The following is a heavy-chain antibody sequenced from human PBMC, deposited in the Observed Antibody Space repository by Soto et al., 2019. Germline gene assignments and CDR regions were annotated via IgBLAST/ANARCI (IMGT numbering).Heavy chain of an antibody. D-gene: IGHD2-15*01. CDR2: ISYSGSNK. J-gene: IGHJ6*02. Sequence: QVQLVESGGGVVQPGRSLRLSCAASGFTFSTYAMHWVRQAPGKGLEWVAVISYSGSNKDNVDSVKGRFTISRDNYKNTLYLQMNSLRVEDSAVYYCVRGDREDIAVVIGARTGEYVMDVWGHGTTVTVSS. CDR3: VRGDREDIAVVIGARTGEYVMDV. V-gene: IGHV3-30-3*01. CDR1: GFTFSTYA.